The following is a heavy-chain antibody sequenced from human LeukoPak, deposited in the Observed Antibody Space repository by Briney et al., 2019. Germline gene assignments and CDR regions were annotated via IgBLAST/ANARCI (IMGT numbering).Heavy chain of an antibody. CDR1: GYTFTSYG. CDR3: ARIRPTITMVRGFDY. D-gene: IGHD3-10*01. J-gene: IGHJ4*02. Sequence: ASVKVSCKASGYTFTSYGISWVRQAPGQGHEWMGWISAYNGNTNYAQKLQGRVTMTTDTSTSTAYMELRSLRSDDTAVYYCARIRPTITMVRGFDYWGQGTLVTVSS. CDR2: ISAYNGNT. V-gene: IGHV1-18*01.